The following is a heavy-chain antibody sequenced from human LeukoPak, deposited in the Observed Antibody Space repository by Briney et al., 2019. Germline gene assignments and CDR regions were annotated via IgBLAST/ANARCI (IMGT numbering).Heavy chain of an antibody. CDR2: IESSGST. CDR1: GGSISSHY. V-gene: IGHV4-4*08. J-gene: IGHJ2*01. Sequence: SETLSLTCTVSGGSISSHYWRWIRQPPGKGLEWIGHIESSGSTNYNPSLKSRVTISVDTSKNQFSLKLSSVTAADTAVYYCASASDFDLWGRGTLVTVSS. CDR3: ASASDFDL.